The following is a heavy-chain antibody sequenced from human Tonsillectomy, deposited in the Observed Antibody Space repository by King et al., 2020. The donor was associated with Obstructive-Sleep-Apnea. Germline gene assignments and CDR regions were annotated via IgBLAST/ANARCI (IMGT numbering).Heavy chain of an antibody. V-gene: IGHV3-9*01. D-gene: IGHD3-10*01. Sequence: VQLVESGGGLAQPGRSLRLSCAASGFTFDDYAMHWVRQITGKGLEWVSTISWNSGSVGYADSVKGRFTISRDNAKNSLYLQMNSLRLEDTALYYCAKGYFHGSGSSYYFDNWGQGTQVTVSS. CDR3: AKGYFHGSGSSYYFDN. CDR2: ISWNSGSV. CDR1: GFTFDDYA. J-gene: IGHJ4*02.